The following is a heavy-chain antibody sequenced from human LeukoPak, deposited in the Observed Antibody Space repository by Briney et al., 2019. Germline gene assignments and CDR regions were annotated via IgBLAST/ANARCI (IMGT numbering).Heavy chain of an antibody. J-gene: IGHJ4*02. Sequence: GRSLRLSCAASGFTFDDYAMHWVRQAPGKGLEWVSGISWNSGSIGYADSVKGRFTISRDNSKNTLYLQMNSLRAEDTAVYYCAPKKRSIAVAGTVFDYWGQGTLVTVSS. D-gene: IGHD6-19*01. CDR2: ISWNSGSI. V-gene: IGHV3-9*01. CDR1: GFTFDDYA. CDR3: APKKRSIAVAGTVFDY.